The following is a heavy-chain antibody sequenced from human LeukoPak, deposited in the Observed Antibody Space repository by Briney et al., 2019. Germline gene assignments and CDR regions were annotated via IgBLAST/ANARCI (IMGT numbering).Heavy chain of an antibody. V-gene: IGHV4-4*07. D-gene: IGHD1-26*01. CDR2: IYPSGS. Sequence: SETLSLTCTVPGDSLGSNYWSWIPQPAGKGLEWIGRIYPSGSNYNPSLKSRVTISVDKSKNQFSLKLISVTAADTAMYYCATSSGSYRPWGQGTLVTVSS. CDR1: GDSLGSNY. CDR3: ATSSGSYRP. J-gene: IGHJ5*02.